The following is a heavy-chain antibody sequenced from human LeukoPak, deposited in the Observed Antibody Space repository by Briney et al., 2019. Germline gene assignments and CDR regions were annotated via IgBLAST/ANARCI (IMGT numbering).Heavy chain of an antibody. Sequence: PGGSLRLSCAVSGFIFNIYYMSWIRQAPGKGLEWISYIGLHGYPLDYADSVKGRFTISRDNAQNSLYLDMSSLRAEDTAVYYCARKDFSSGSFTYWGQGTLVTVSS. CDR1: GFIFNIYY. J-gene: IGHJ4*02. V-gene: IGHV3-11*04. CDR2: IGLHGYPL. CDR3: ARKDFSSGSFTY. D-gene: IGHD3-22*01.